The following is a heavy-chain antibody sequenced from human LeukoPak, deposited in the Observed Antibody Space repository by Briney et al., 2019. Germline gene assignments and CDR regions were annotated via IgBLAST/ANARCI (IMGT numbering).Heavy chain of an antibody. CDR2: ISGGGGST. CDR3: AKGSIDWYYFDY. V-gene: IGHV3-23*01. J-gene: IGHJ4*02. Sequence: GGSLRLSCAASEFTFSNYAMNWVRQTPGKGLEWVSGISGGGGSTYYADSVKGRFTISRDNSKNTLYLQMNSLRAEDTAVYYCAKGSIDWYYFDYWGQGTLVTVSS. CDR1: EFTFSNYA. D-gene: IGHD3-9*01.